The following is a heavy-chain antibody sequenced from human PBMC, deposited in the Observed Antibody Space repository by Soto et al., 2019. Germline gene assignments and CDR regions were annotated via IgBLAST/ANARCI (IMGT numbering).Heavy chain of an antibody. CDR2: IIPVLGVT. D-gene: IGHD2-21*02. CDR3: ARRRYCGADCYSKYYYGMDV. CDR1: GSTFSSYS. Sequence: QVQLVQSGAEVKKPGSSVKVSCQASGSTFSSYSVSWVRQAPGQGLEWMGRIIPVLGVTNYAPKFKGRVTITADKSKTTVYMELSRLRSGDTAVYYCARRRYCGADCYSKYYYGMDVWGQGTTVTVSS. V-gene: IGHV1-69*02. J-gene: IGHJ6*02.